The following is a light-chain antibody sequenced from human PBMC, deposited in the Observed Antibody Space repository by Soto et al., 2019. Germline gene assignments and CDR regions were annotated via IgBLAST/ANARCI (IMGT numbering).Light chain of an antibody. Sequence: QSALTQPASVSGSPGQSITISCTGTSSDVGSYNLVSWYQQYPGKAPKLIIYEGNKRPSGVSNLFSGSKSGNTASLTISGLQPEDEAHYYCSSYACGTTFVLFGGGTKVTVL. J-gene: IGLJ2*01. CDR1: SSDVGSYNL. CDR3: SSYACGTTFVL. V-gene: IGLV2-23*03. CDR2: EGN.